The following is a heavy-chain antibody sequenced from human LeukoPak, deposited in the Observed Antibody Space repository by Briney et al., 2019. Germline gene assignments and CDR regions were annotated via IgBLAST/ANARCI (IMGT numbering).Heavy chain of an antibody. J-gene: IGHJ3*02. CDR3: AKDSSGYYGRGAFDI. V-gene: IGHV3-11*01. CDR2: ISSSGSTI. D-gene: IGHD3-22*01. Sequence: GGSLRLSCAASGFTFSDYYMSWIRQAPGKGLEWVSYISSSGSTIYYADSVKGQFTISRDNAKNSLYLQMNSLRAEDTALYYCAKDSSGYYGRGAFDIWGQGTMVTVSS. CDR1: GFTFSDYY.